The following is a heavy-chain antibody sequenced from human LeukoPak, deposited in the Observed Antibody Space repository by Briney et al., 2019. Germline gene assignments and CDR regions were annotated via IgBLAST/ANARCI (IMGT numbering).Heavy chain of an antibody. J-gene: IGHJ5*02. D-gene: IGHD3-16*02. CDR3: ARGRYDYVWGSYRLPPNWFDP. V-gene: IGHV3-21*01. CDR2: ISTGSTYI. CDR1: GFTFSSYS. Sequence: GGSLRLSCAASGFTFSSYSMNWVRQAPGERLEWVSSISTGSTYIYYADSVKGRFTISRDNAKNSLYLQMNSLRAEDTAVYYCARGRYDYVWGSYRLPPNWFDPWGQGTLVTVSS.